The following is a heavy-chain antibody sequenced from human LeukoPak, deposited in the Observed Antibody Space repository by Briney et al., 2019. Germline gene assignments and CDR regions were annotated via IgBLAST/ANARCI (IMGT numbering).Heavy chain of an antibody. CDR1: GFTFDDYA. V-gene: IGHV3-9*03. CDR2: ISWNSGSI. J-gene: IGHJ3*02. Sequence: GRSLRLFCAASGFTFDDYAMHWVRQAPGKGLEWVSGISWNSGSIGYADSVKGRFTISRDNAKNSLYLQMNSLRAEDMALYYCAKGVSGDYGAFDIWGQGTMVTVSS. D-gene: IGHD4-17*01. CDR3: AKGVSGDYGAFDI.